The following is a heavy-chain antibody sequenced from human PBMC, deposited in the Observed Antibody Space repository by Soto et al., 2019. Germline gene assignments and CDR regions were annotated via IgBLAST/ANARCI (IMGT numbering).Heavy chain of an antibody. J-gene: IGHJ6*02. CDR1: GGTFSSYA. Sequence: QVQLVQSGAEVKKPGTSVKISCKVSGGTFSSYAISWVRQAPGQGLEWLGEIIYIFGTAMYAQKFQGRVTIIADESASTAYMELSSTRSDDTAVYYCARGGKERFRGSGMDVWGQGTTVTFSS. CDR3: ARGGKERFRGSGMDV. CDR2: IIYIFGTA. V-gene: IGHV1-69*01. D-gene: IGHD1-1*01.